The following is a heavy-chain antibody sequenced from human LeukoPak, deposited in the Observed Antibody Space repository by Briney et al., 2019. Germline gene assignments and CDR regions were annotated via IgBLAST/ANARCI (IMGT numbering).Heavy chain of an antibody. CDR2: ISAKNGNT. V-gene: IGHV1-18*01. CDR1: GYSFGIFG. D-gene: IGHD2-2*01. CDR3: ARVGVVVPAAWFDP. Sequence: RASVKLSCKASGYSFGIFGISWVRQAPGQGLEWMGWISAKNGNTKYAQTLQGRVTMTTDTPTSTAYMELRSLRSDDTAVYYCARVGVVVPAAWFDPWGQGTLVTV. J-gene: IGHJ5*02.